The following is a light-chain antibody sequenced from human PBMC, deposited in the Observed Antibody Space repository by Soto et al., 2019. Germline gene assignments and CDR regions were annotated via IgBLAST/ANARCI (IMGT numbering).Light chain of an antibody. CDR1: SSDVGGYNY. Sequence: QSALTQPASGSGSPGQPITISCTGTSSDVGGYNYVSWYQQHPGKAPKLMIYDVTNRPSGVSNRFSGSKSGNTASLTISWLQAEDEADYYCSSYKSSTSFYFGTGTKVTV. J-gene: IGLJ1*01. CDR2: DVT. V-gene: IGLV2-14*01. CDR3: SSYKSSTSFY.